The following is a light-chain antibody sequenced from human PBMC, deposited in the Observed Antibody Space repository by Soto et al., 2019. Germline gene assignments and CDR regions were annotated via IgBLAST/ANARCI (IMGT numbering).Light chain of an antibody. V-gene: IGLV2-23*02. Sequence: QSALTQPASVSGSPGQSITTSCTGTSSDVGSYNLVSWYQQHPGKAPKLMIYEVSKRPSGVSNRFSGSKSGNTASLTISGFQAEDEADYYCCSYAGSSTYVFGTGTKVTVL. J-gene: IGLJ1*01. CDR2: EVS. CDR3: CSYAGSSTYV. CDR1: SSDVGSYNL.